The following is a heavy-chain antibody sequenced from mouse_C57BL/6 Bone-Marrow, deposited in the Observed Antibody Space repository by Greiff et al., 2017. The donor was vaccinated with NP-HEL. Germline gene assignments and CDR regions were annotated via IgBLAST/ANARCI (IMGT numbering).Heavy chain of an antibody. V-gene: IGHV1-72*01. D-gene: IGHD2-5*01. Sequence: VQLQQPGAELVKPGASVKLSCKASGYTFTSYWMHWVKQRPGRGLEWIGRIDPNSGGTKYNEKFKSKATLTVDKPSSTAYMQLSSLTSDDSAVYYCARLYSNYQAWFAYWGQGTLVTVSA. CDR3: ARLYSNYQAWFAY. CDR2: IDPNSGGT. CDR1: GYTFTSYW. J-gene: IGHJ3*01.